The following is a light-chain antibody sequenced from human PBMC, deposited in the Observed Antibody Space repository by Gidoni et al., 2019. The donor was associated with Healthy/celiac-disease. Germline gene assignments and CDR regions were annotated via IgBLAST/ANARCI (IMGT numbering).Light chain of an antibody. Sequence: DIQMTQSPSSLSASVGDRVTITCRASQSISSYLNWYQQKPGKAPKLLIYAASSLQSGVPSRFSGSGSGTDFTLTTSSLQPEDFATYYCQQSYSTLRRTFGQGTKLEIK. V-gene: IGKV1-39*01. CDR1: QSISSY. CDR2: AAS. J-gene: IGKJ2*01. CDR3: QQSYSTLRRT.